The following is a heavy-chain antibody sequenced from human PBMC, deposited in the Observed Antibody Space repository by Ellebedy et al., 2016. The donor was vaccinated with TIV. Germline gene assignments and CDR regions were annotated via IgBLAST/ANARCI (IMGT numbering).Heavy chain of an antibody. Sequence: PGGSLRLSCAASGFTFSDYYMSRIRQAPGKGLEWVSYISSGGSTMKYADSVKGRFTISRDNADNSLYLQMNSLRADDTAVYYCARDRTGVLDIWGQGTMVTVSS. D-gene: IGHD3-10*01. CDR1: GFTFSDYY. CDR3: ARDRTGVLDI. V-gene: IGHV3-11*04. CDR2: ISSGGSTM. J-gene: IGHJ3*02.